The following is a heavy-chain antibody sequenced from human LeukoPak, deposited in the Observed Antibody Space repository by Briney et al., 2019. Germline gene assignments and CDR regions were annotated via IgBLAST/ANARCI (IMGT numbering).Heavy chain of an antibody. CDR2: IRYDGSNK. CDR1: GFTFSSYG. D-gene: IGHD3-22*01. Sequence: GGSLRLSCAASGFTFSSYGMHWVRQAPGKGLEWVAFIRYDGSNKYYADSVKGQFTISRDNSKNTLYLQMNSLRAEDTAVYYCAKDWHYYDSSGYYPNWFDPWGQGTLVTVSS. J-gene: IGHJ5*02. V-gene: IGHV3-30*02. CDR3: AKDWHYYDSSGYYPNWFDP.